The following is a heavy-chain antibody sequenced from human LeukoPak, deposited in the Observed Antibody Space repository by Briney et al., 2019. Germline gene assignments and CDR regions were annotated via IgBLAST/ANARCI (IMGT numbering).Heavy chain of an antibody. V-gene: IGHV4-39*01. J-gene: IGHJ3*02. Sequence: SETLSLTCTVSGGSISSSSYYWGWIRQPPGKGLEWIGSIYYSGSTYYNPSLKSRVTISVDTSKNQFSLKLSSVTAADTAVYYCAAVYYDFWSEGFDIWGQGTMVTVSS. CDR2: IYYSGST. D-gene: IGHD3-3*01. CDR1: GGSISSSSYY. CDR3: AAVYYDFWSEGFDI.